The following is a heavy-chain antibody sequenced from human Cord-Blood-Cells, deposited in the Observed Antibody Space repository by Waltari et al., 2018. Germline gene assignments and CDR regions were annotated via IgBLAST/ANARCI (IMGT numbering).Heavy chain of an antibody. V-gene: IGHV4-4*07. CDR2: IYTSGSP. J-gene: IGHJ5*02. CDR1: GGSISSYY. D-gene: IGHD3-22*01. Sequence: QVQLQESGPGLVKPSETLSLTCTVSGGSISSYYWSWIRQPAGKGLEWNGRIYTSGSPNYHPYLKSRVTMSVDTSKNQFSLKLSSVTAADTAVYYCARGFGYDSSGYYSNWFDPWGQGTLVTVSS. CDR3: ARGFGYDSSGYYSNWFDP.